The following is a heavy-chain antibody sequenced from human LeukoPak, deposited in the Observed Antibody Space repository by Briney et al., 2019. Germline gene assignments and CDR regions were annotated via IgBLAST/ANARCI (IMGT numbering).Heavy chain of an antibody. Sequence: GGSLRLSCAASGFTFSSYEMNWVRQAPGKGLEWVSYISSSGSTIYYADSVKGRFTISRDNAKNSLYLQMNSLRAEDTAVYYCASLRVMVVTANPGDYWGEGTLVTVS. V-gene: IGHV3-48*03. J-gene: IGHJ4*02. CDR2: ISSSGSTI. CDR1: GFTFSSYE. CDR3: ASLRVMVVTANPGDY. D-gene: IGHD2-21*02.